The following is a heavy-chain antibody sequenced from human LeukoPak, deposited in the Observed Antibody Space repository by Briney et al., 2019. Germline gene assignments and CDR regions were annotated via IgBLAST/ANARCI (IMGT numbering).Heavy chain of an antibody. Sequence: GGSLRLSCAASGFTFDDYAMHWVRQAPGKGLEWVSGISWNSGSIGYADSVKGRFTISRDNAKNSLYLQMNSLRAEDMALYYCAKSESVITTTFDYWGQGTLVTVSS. CDR3: AKSESVITTTFDY. J-gene: IGHJ4*02. V-gene: IGHV3-9*03. CDR2: ISWNSGSI. CDR1: GFTFDDYA. D-gene: IGHD3-22*01.